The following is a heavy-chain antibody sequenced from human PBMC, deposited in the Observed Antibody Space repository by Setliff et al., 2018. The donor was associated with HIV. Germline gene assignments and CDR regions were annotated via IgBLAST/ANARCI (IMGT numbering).Heavy chain of an antibody. CDR2: IIPIFGTA. J-gene: IGHJ6*03. Sequence: SVKVSCKASGYTFTGYDMHWVRQAPGQGLEWMGGIIPIFGTANYAQKFQGRVTITTDESTTTAYMELRSLRSEDTAVYYCARETYYGSGSYLPTEYYYYYMDVWGKGTTVTVSS. D-gene: IGHD3-10*01. CDR1: GYTFTGYD. CDR3: ARETYYGSGSYLPTEYYYYYMDV. V-gene: IGHV1-69*05.